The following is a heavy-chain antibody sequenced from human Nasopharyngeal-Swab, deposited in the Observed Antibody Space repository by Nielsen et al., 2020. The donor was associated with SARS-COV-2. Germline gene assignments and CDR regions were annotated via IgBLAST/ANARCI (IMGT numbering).Heavy chain of an antibody. CDR2: IDPIDSHT. CDR1: GYTFTRNY. V-gene: IGHV5-10-1*01. Sequence: SCTGSGYTFTRNYISWVRQMPGKGLEWMGRIDPIDSHTNYSPSFEGHVTMSVDKFSSTAYLQWSSLKASDTAIYYCARQGTFMDVWGTGTTVNVSS. CDR3: ARQGTFMDV. J-gene: IGHJ6*03. D-gene: IGHD2/OR15-2a*01.